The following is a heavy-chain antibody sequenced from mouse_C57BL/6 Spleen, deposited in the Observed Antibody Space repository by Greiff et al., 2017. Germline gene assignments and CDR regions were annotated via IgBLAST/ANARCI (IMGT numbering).Heavy chain of an antibody. D-gene: IGHD1-1*01. CDR2: IDPSDSYT. CDR3: ARFIEGFAY. CDR1: GYTFTSYW. V-gene: IGHV1-69*01. J-gene: IGHJ3*01. Sequence: VQLQQSGAELVMPGASVKLSCKASGYTFTSYWMHWVKQRPGQGLEWIGEIDPSDSYTNYNQKFKGKSTLTVDKSSSTAYMQLSSLTSEDSAVYYCARFIEGFAYWGQGTLVTVSA.